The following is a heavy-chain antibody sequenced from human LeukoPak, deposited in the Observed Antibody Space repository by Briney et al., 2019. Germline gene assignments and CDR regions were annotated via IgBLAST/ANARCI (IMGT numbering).Heavy chain of an antibody. CDR2: VNHSGYT. V-gene: IGHV4-34*01. CDR1: GVSFSTYY. J-gene: IGHJ4*02. Sequence: PSETLSLTCDVSGVSFSTYYWSWIRQSPEKGLEWIGEVNHSGYTNYNPSLKGRVTISVDTSKNQFSLKLSSVTAADTAVYYCARQLYGSDYWGQGTLVTVAS. CDR3: ARQLYGSDY. D-gene: IGHD4-17*01.